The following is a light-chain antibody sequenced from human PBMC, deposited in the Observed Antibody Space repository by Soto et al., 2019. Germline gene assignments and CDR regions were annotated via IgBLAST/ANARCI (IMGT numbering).Light chain of an antibody. CDR1: SSNIGAGYD. Sequence: QSVLTQPPSVSGAPGQRVTISCTGNSSNIGAGYDVHWYQQLPGTAPKLLIYDNTNRPSGVPDRFSASRSGTSASLAITGLPADDEADYYCQSFDISLSAAALGGGTKLTVL. V-gene: IGLV1-40*01. CDR2: DNT. CDR3: QSFDISLSAAA. J-gene: IGLJ2*01.